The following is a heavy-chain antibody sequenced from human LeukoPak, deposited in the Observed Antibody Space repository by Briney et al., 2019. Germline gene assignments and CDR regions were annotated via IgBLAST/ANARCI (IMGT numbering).Heavy chain of an antibody. D-gene: IGHD6-19*01. CDR3: ARPREAGSSSGWYFDY. V-gene: IGHV3-64D*09. CDR2: ISSHGGST. J-gene: IGHJ4*02. Sequence: AGGSLRLSCSASGFTFSSYAMHWVRQAPGKGLEYVSAISSHGGSTYYADSVKGRFTISRDNSKNTLYLQMSSLRAEDTAVYYCARPREAGSSSGWYFDYWDQGTLVTVSS. CDR1: GFTFSSYA.